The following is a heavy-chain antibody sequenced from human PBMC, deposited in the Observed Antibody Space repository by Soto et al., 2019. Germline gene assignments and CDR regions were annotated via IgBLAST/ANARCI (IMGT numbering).Heavy chain of an antibody. Sequence: ASVKVSCKTSGYTFTSYDMNWVRQATGRGLEWMGWMNTDSGHAGSAQHFQGRVTMTRDTSTSTAYMELSSLISEDTAVYYCARAHPQYAFDIWGQGTMVTVSS. CDR1: GYTFTSYD. V-gene: IGHV1-8*01. CDR2: MNTDSGHA. CDR3: ARAHPQYAFDI. J-gene: IGHJ3*02.